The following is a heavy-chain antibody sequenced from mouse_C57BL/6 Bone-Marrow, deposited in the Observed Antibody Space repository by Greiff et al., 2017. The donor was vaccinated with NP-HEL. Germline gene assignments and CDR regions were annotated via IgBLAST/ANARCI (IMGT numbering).Heavy chain of an antibody. D-gene: IGHD2-4*01. CDR1: GYTFTDYN. Sequence: VQLQQSGPELVKPGASVKIPCKASGYTFTDYNMDWVKQSHGKSLEWIGDINPNNGGTIYNQKFKGKATLTVDTSSSTAYMQLSSLTSEDSAVYYCARERITFDYWGQGTTLTVSS. CDR2: INPNNGGT. J-gene: IGHJ2*01. CDR3: ARERITFDY. V-gene: IGHV1-18*01.